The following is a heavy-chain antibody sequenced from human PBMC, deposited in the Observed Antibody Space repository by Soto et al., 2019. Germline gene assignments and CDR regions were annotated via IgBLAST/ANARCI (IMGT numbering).Heavy chain of an antibody. D-gene: IGHD3-16*02. J-gene: IGHJ6*02. CDR2: IIPIFGTA. V-gene: IGHV1-69*13. CDR3: ARGKITFGRVISHPGMDV. CDR1: GGTFSSYA. Sequence: SVKVSCKXSGGTFSSYAISWVRQAPGQGLEWMGGIIPIFGTANYAQKFQGRVTITADESTSTAYMELSSLRSEDTAVYYCARGKITFGRVISHPGMDVWGQGTTVTVS.